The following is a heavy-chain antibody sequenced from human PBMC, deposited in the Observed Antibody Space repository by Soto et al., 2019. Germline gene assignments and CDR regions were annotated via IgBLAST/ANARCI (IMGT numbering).Heavy chain of an antibody. Sequence: HLAQSGPEVKRPGASVKISCKASGFIFTDWFMHWVRQAPGQGPEWMGIINTSGGNSIYSQKFQDRVTMTRDTCTSTLYVELSSLTSADTAVYYCAKEGAIPGEVDAWGQGTLVTVSS. V-gene: IGHV1-46*01. CDR1: GFIFTDWF. CDR3: AKEGAIPGEVDA. CDR2: INTSGGNS. J-gene: IGHJ1*01. D-gene: IGHD2-21*01.